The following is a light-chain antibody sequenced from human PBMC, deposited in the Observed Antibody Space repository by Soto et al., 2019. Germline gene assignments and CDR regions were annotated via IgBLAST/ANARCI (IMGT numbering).Light chain of an antibody. CDR2: AAS. CDR1: QGISSY. V-gene: IGKV1-9*01. J-gene: IGKJ3*01. Sequence: DIQLTQSPSFLSASVGDRVTITCRASQGISSYLAWYQQKPGKAPKLLIYAASTLQSGVPSRFSGSGSGTEFTLTISSLQTEDFATDYCQQLNSYPLFGPGTKVDIK. CDR3: QQLNSYPL.